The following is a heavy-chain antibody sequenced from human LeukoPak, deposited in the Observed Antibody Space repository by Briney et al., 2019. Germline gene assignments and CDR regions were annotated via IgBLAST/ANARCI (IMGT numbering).Heavy chain of an antibody. D-gene: IGHD3-22*01. V-gene: IGHV1-18*01. CDR1: GYIFNNYG. CDR3: ARQVLIVGGRYGMDV. J-gene: IGHJ6*02. Sequence: ASVKVSCKASGYIFNNYGISWVRQAPGQGLEWMGWISPYGGDTEYAQRSQGRVTMTTDTSTSTAYMEVRSLRSDDTAVYYCARQVLIVGGRYGMDVWGQGTTVTVSS. CDR2: ISPYGGDT.